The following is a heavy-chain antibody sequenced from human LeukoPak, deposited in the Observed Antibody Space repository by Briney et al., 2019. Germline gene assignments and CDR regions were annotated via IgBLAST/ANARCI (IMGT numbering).Heavy chain of an antibody. J-gene: IGHJ4*02. CDR1: GSTFSSYS. CDR2: ISSSSSTI. Sequence: PGGSLRLSCAASGSTFSSYSMNWVRQAPGKGLEWVSYISSSSSTIYYADSVKGRFTISRDNAKNSLYLQMNSLRAEDTAVYYCARVHEQTTGAPFDYWGQGTLVTVSS. CDR3: ARVHEQTTGAPFDY. D-gene: IGHD4-17*01. V-gene: IGHV3-48*01.